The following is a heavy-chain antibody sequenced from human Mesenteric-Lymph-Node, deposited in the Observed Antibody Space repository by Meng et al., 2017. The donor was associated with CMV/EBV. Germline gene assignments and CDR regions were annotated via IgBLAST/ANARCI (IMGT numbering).Heavy chain of an antibody. J-gene: IGHJ4*02. Sequence: SETLSLTCTVSGGSISSYYWSWIRQPAGKGLEWTGRIYASGSTNYNPSLKSRVTMSVDTSKNQFSLKRSSVTAADTAVYYCAGGAAYIGYDHLLHNDYWGQGMLVTVSS. CDR2: IYASGST. CDR3: AGGAAYIGYDHLLHNDY. V-gene: IGHV4-4*07. CDR1: GGSISSYY. D-gene: IGHD1-26*01.